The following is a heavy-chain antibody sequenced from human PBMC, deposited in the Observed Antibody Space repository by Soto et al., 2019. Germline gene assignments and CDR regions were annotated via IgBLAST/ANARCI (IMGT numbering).Heavy chain of an antibody. V-gene: IGHV3-30*18. CDR2: ISYDGSNK. CDR3: AKGPGYSGYDY. Sequence: GGSLRLSCAASGFTFSSYGMHWVRQAPGKGLEWVAVISYDGSNKYYADSVKGRFTISRDNSKNTLYLQMNSLRAEDTAVYYCAKGPGYSGYDYWGQGTLVTVSS. J-gene: IGHJ4*02. D-gene: IGHD5-12*01. CDR1: GFTFSSYG.